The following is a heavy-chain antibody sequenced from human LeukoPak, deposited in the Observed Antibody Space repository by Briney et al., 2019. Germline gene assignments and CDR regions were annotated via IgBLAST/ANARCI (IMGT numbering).Heavy chain of an antibody. Sequence: PGGSLRLSCAASGFTFSSYDMNWVRQAPGKGLEWVSSISSTSNYINYADSVKGRFTISRDNAESSLYLQMNSLRVEDTAVYYCARTVFGAYNWFDPWGQGALVTVSS. D-gene: IGHD3-3*01. CDR2: ISSTSNYI. CDR3: ARTVFGAYNWFDP. J-gene: IGHJ5*02. CDR1: GFTFSSYD. V-gene: IGHV3-21*01.